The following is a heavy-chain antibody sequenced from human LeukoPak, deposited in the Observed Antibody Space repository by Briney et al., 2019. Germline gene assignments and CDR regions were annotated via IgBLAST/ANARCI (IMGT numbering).Heavy chain of an antibody. Sequence: GGSLRLSCAASGFTFSSYAMSWVRQAPGKGLEWVSVISGSGAGSYYADSVKGRFTISRDNSKNTLYLQMNSLRAEDTAVYYCARTRVDTTTFDYFDYWGQGTLVTVSS. J-gene: IGHJ4*02. CDR3: ARTRVDTTTFDYFDY. CDR2: ISGSGAGS. CDR1: GFTFSSYA. V-gene: IGHV3-23*01. D-gene: IGHD4-11*01.